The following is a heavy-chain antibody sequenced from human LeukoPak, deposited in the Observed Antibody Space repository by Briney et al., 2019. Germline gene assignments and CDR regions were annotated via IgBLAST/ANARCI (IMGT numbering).Heavy chain of an antibody. V-gene: IGHV3-21*01. CDR3: ARMQDPSFFDY. CDR1: GYSISSGYY. CDR2: ISSSSSYI. Sequence: ETLSLTCTVSGYSISSGYYWGWIRQPPGKGLEWVSSISSSSSYIYYADSVKGRFTISRDNAKNSLYLQMNSLRAEDTAVYYCARMQDPSFFDYWGQGTLVTVSS. J-gene: IGHJ4*02.